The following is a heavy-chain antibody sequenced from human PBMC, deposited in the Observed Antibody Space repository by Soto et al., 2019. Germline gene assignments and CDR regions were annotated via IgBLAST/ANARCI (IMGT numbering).Heavy chain of an antibody. V-gene: IGHV4-34*01. CDR3: ARGHHYYYYYGMDV. CDR1: GGSFSGYY. Sequence: SETLSLTCAVYGGSFSGYYWSWIRQPPGKGLEWIGEINHSGSTNYNPSLKSRVTISVGTSKNQFSLKLSSVTAADTAVYYCARGHHYYYYYGMDVWGQGTTVTVSS. J-gene: IGHJ6*02. CDR2: INHSGST.